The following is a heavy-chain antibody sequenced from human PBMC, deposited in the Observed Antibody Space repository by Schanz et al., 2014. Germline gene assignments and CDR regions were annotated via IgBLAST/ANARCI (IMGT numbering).Heavy chain of an antibody. D-gene: IGHD1-26*01. CDR2: ISGSGAGT. V-gene: IGHV3-23*04. CDR3: VKDLQRELLRDDHYYGMDV. Sequence: EVQLVESGGGLVQPGGSLRPSCAASGFIFSNFAMEWVRQAPGKGLEWVSAISGSGAGTYYADSVKGRFTTSRDNSKNTMYLRMNSLRAEDTAVYYCVKDLQRELLRDDHYYGMDVWGQGTTVTVSS. CDR1: GFIFSNFA. J-gene: IGHJ6*02.